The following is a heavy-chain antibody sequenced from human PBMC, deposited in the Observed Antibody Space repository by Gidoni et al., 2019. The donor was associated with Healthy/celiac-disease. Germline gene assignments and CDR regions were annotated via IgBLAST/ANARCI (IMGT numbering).Heavy chain of an antibody. CDR3: ARDRTPLGPSDAFDI. CDR2: SSSSSSYI. CDR1: GFTFSSYS. D-gene: IGHD3-16*01. Sequence: EVQLVESGGGLVKPGGSLRLSCAASGFTFSSYSMNWVRQAPGKGLEWVSSSSSSSSYIYYADSVKGRFTISRDNAKNSLYLQMNSLRAEDTAVYYCARDRTPLGPSDAFDIWGQGTMVTVSS. J-gene: IGHJ3*02. V-gene: IGHV3-21*01.